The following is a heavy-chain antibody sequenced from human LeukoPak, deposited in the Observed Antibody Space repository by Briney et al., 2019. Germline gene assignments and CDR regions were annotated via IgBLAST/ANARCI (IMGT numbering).Heavy chain of an antibody. V-gene: IGHV3-15*01. CDR3: TTDPRY. Sequence: GGSLRLSCAASGFTFKNAWMSWVRQAPGKGPKWVARIKDKGEGGTIDYAASVRGRFTISRDDSRDAVYLQMNSLIVDDSAVYYCTTDPRYWGQGTLVTVSS. CDR2: IKDKGEGGTI. J-gene: IGHJ4*02. CDR1: GFTFKNAW.